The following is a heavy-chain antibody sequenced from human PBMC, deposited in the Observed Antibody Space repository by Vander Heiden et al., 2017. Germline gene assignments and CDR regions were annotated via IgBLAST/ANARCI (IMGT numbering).Heavy chain of an antibody. CDR1: GFIFRNYP. CDR2: VSPNADTT. D-gene: IGHD2-15*01. J-gene: IGHJ4*02. Sequence: EVQLLESGGGLVAPGGSLSLSCVASGFIFRNYPMSWVRQAPGKGLEWVSVVSPNADTTYYADSVKGRFTISRDNSKNTLYLQMRSLGAEDTAVYFCTRHRWSGAESTPGDWGQGTLVTVSS. CDR3: TRHRWSGAESTPGD. V-gene: IGHV3-23*01.